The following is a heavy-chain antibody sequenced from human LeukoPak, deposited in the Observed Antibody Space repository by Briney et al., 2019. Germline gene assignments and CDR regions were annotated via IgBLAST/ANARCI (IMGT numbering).Heavy chain of an antibody. CDR3: ARILYCGGGDCYFDC. V-gene: IGHV1-2*06. J-gene: IGHJ4*02. D-gene: IGHD2-21*01. CDR2: INPNSGGT. CDR1: GYTLTGYY. Sequence: GASVKVSCKASGYTLTGYYMHWVRQAPGQGLEWMGRINPNSGGTNYAQKFQSRVTMTRDTSISTAYMELSRLRSDDTAVYYCARILYCGGGDCYFDCWGQGTLVTVSS.